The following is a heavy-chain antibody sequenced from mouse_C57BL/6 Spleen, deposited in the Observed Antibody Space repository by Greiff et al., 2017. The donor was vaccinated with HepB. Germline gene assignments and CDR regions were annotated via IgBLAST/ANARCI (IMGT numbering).Heavy chain of an antibody. V-gene: IGHV1-72*01. D-gene: IGHD2-4*01. CDR3: ARVGNDYDEGFAY. Sequence: VQLQQPGAELVKPGASVKLSCKASGYTFTSYWMHWVKQRPGRGLEWIGRIDPNSGGTKYNEKFKSKATLTVDKPSSTAYMRLSSLTSEDSAVYYCARVGNDYDEGFAYWGQGTLVTVSA. J-gene: IGHJ3*01. CDR1: GYTFTSYW. CDR2: IDPNSGGT.